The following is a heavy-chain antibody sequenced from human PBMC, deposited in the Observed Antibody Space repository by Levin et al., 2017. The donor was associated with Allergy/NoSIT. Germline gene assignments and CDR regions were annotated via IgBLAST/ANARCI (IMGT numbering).Heavy chain of an antibody. CDR3: ARSGVGPRAFHRGKARFFDS. CDR2: IDEDGTT. CDR1: GGSFSGYY. D-gene: IGHD3-3*01. V-gene: IGHV4-34*01. Sequence: SETLSLNCAVYGGSFSGYYWSWVRQSPDKGLEWIGEIDEDGTTYISPALQSRVAVSIDASKNQFFLNVNSVTAADTAVYYCARSGVGPRAFHRGKARFFDSWGHGNTVIVSS. J-gene: IGHJ4*01.